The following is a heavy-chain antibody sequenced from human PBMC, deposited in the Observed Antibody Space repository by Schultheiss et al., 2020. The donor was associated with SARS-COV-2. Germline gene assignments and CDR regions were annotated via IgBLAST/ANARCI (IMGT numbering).Heavy chain of an antibody. CDR3: ATGAAGTYYYYYMDV. D-gene: IGHD6-13*01. J-gene: IGHJ6*03. Sequence: GGSLRLSCAASGFTFSYYYMSGVRQAPGKGLEWVSAISGSGGSTYYADSVKGRFTISRDNSKNTLYLQMNSLRAEDTAVYYCATGAAGTYYYYYMDVWGKGTTVTVSS. V-gene: IGHV3-23*01. CDR1: GFTFSYYY. CDR2: ISGSGGST.